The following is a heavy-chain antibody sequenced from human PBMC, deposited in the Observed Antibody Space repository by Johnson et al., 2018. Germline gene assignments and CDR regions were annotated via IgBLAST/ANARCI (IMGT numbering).Heavy chain of an antibody. Sequence: VQLLESGGGVVQPGGSLRLSCVASGFTFSDYYMNWIRQAPGKGLEWVSYISGSGSTIYYTDSVNGSFTISRDKAKNSLYLQMNRLRAENTAWYYWPRDGGRNAFYYYGIDVWGQGTAVTVSS. V-gene: IGHV3-11*01. CDR1: GFTFSDYY. D-gene: IGHD3-10*01. CDR2: ISGSGSTI. CDR3: PRDGGRNAFYYYGIDV. J-gene: IGHJ6*02.